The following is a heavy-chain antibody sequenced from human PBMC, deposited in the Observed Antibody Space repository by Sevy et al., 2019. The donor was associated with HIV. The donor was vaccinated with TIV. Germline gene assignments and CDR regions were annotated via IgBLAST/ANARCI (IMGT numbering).Heavy chain of an antibody. V-gene: IGHV3-74*01. CDR3: ARGQGY. CDR2: INSDGSST. Sequence: GGSLRLSCAASGFTFSSYLMHWVRQAPGKGPVWVSRINSDGSSTSYVDSVKGRFTISRDNARNTLYLEMNSLRSEDTAVYYCARGQGYWGQGTLVTVSS. J-gene: IGHJ4*02. CDR1: GFTFSSYL.